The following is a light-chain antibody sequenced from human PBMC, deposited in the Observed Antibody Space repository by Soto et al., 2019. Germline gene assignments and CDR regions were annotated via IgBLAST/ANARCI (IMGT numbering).Light chain of an antibody. CDR1: QSVSNNY. CDR3: QQYGSSPLT. CDR2: GAS. J-gene: IGKJ4*01. Sequence: ETVLTQSPGTRSLSPGERATLSCRATQSVSNNYLAWYQQKPGQAPRLLIYGASSRATGIPDRFSGSGSGTDFTLTISRLEPGDFAVYYCQQYGSSPLTFGGGTKVEIK. V-gene: IGKV3-20*01.